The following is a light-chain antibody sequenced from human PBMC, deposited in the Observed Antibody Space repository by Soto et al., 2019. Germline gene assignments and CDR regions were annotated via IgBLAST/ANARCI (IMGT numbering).Light chain of an antibody. J-gene: IGLJ1*01. CDR1: RPKIGAGYD. CDR3: QSYDSSLSGYV. V-gene: IGLV1-40*01. Sequence: QFLLTQPPSVSGAPGQRVTIPLPGNRPKIGAGYDVHWYQQLPGTAPKLLIYGNSNRPSGVPDRFSGSKSGTSASLAITGLQAEDEADYYCQSYDSSLSGYVFGTGTKVTVL. CDR2: GNS.